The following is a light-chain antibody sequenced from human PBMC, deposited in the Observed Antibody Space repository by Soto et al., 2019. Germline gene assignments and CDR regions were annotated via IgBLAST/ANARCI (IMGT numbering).Light chain of an antibody. V-gene: IGKV4-1*01. J-gene: IGKJ4*01. CDR1: RSVLYKSNNKNH. Sequence: DIVMTQSPDSLAVSLGERATMNCKCSRSVLYKSNNKNHLAWYQQKPGQPPQLIIYWASTRESGVPARFSGSGSGTDVTLTLSSLEAEEGAFYWFQQYVDVPFTFGGGTKVEI. CDR2: WAS. CDR3: QQYVDVPFT.